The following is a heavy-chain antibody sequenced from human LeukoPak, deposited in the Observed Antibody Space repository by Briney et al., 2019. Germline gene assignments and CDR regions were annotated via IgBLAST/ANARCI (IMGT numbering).Heavy chain of an antibody. CDR3: ASLRADGGNYPRFDY. D-gene: IGHD4-23*01. J-gene: IGHJ4*02. CDR2: VYSTGGT. V-gene: IGHV4-39*07. Sequence: SETLSLTCTVSGASYWGWVRQSPEMGLEWIGSVYSTGGTYYNPSLKSRPTISLDTSKRQFSLKMTSMTAADTAVYYCASLRADGGNYPRFDYWGQGALVTVSA. CDR1: GASY.